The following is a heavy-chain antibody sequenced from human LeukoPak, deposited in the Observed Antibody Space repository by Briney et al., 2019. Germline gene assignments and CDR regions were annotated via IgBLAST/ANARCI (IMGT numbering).Heavy chain of an antibody. CDR3: AKRELLLDDAFDI. D-gene: IGHD3-10*01. V-gene: IGHV3-23*01. Sequence: GGSLRLSCAASGFTFSSYAMSWVRQAPGKGLEWVSAISGSGGSTYYADSVKGRFTISRDNSRNTLYLQMNSLRAEDTAVYYCAKRELLLDDAFDIWGQGTMVTVSS. J-gene: IGHJ3*02. CDR2: ISGSGGST. CDR1: GFTFSSYA.